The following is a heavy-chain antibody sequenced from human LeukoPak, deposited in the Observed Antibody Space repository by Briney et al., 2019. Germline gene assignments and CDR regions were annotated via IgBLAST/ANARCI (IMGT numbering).Heavy chain of an antibody. CDR2: IYSGGST. Sequence: GGSLRLSCAASRFTVSSNYMSWVRQAPGKGMEWVSVIYSGGSTYYADSVKGRFTISRDNSKNTLYLQMNSLRAEDTAVYYCAKEALGDPLIYFDYWGQRTLVTVSS. CDR1: RFTVSSNY. J-gene: IGHJ4*02. D-gene: IGHD2-21*01. V-gene: IGHV3-53*01. CDR3: AKEALGDPLIYFDY.